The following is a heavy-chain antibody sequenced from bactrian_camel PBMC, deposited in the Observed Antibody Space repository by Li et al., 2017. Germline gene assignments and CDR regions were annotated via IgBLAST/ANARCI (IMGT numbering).Heavy chain of an antibody. CDR1: GVTFGPYC. CDR2: FSTANGGR. D-gene: IGHD2*01. J-gene: IGHJ6*01. Sequence: HVQLVESGGGSVQTGGSLRLSCAVSGVTFGPYCMSWFRQAPGKEREPVAEFSTANGGRYYVDSVNGRFDISQDTAKNTLYLQLNSLKTEDTAMYYCARHYSDAYYYYTDFTYWGQGTQVTVS. CDR3: ARHYSDAYYYYTDFTY. V-gene: IGHV3S1*01.